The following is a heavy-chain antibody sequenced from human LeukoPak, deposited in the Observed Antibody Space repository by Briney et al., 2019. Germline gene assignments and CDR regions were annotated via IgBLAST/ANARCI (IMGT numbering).Heavy chain of an antibody. Sequence: GGSLRLSCAASGFTFSNYAMMWVRQAPGKRLEWVSSITGSGDGTYYADSVRGRFTISRDNSENTLYLQLNSLRAEDTAVYFCVKGFVHPTYYFDYWGQGTLVSVS. CDR3: VKGFVHPTYYFDY. D-gene: IGHD3-10*01. V-gene: IGHV3-23*01. J-gene: IGHJ4*02. CDR2: ITGSGDGT. CDR1: GFTFSNYA.